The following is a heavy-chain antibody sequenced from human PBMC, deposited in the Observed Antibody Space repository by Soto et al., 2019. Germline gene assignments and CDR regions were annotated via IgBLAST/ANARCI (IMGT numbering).Heavy chain of an antibody. J-gene: IGHJ6*02. Sequence: QVQLVESGGGVVQPGRSLRLSCAASGFIFSTYGMHWVRQAPGKGLEWVAVIWYDGSNKYYADSVKGRFTISRDNSKNTLYLQMNSLRAEDTAVYYCARDTTRAMVRIYDGMDVWGQGTTVTVSS. V-gene: IGHV3-33*01. CDR2: IWYDGSNK. CDR3: ARDTTRAMVRIYDGMDV. CDR1: GFIFSTYG. D-gene: IGHD3-10*01.